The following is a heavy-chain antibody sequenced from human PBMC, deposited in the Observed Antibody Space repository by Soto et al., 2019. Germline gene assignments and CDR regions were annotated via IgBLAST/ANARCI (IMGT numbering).Heavy chain of an antibody. Sequence: GRSLRLSCAASGFTFSSYSMNWVRQAPGKGLEWVSSISSSSSYIYYADSVKGRFTISRDNAKNSLYLQMNSLRAEDTAVDYCARLGYYNEKPDYWGQGTLVTAPQ. CDR3: ARLGYYNEKPDY. V-gene: IGHV3-21*01. J-gene: IGHJ4*02. CDR1: GFTFSSYS. CDR2: ISSSSSYI. D-gene: IGHD3-9*01.